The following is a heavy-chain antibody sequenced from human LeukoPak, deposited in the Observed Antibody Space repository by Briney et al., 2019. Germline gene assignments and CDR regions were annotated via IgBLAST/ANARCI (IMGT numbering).Heavy chain of an antibody. D-gene: IGHD3-10*01. CDR1: GFTFDDYA. CDR3: ARLFGELLKWFDP. V-gene: IGHV3-7*01. CDR2: IKQDGSEK. Sequence: GGSLRLSCAASGFTFDDYAMHWVRQAPGKGLEWVANIKQDGSEKYYVDSVKGRFTISRDNAKNSLYLQMNSLRAEDTAVYYCARLFGELLKWFDPWGQGTLVTVSS. J-gene: IGHJ5*02.